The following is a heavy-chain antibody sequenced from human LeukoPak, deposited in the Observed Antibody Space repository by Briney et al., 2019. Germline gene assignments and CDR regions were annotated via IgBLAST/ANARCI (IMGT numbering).Heavy chain of an antibody. CDR1: GDSIRSSNYY. CDR2: IYYSGST. D-gene: IGHD1-7*01. J-gene: IGHJ5*02. V-gene: IGHV4-39*07. Sequence: SETLSLSCTVSGDSIRSSNYYWGWIRQPPGKGLEWIGSIYYSGSTYYNPSLKSRVTISVDTSKNQFSLKLSSVTAADTALYYCARGVTNYNWFDPWGQGTLVTVSS. CDR3: ARGVTNYNWFDP.